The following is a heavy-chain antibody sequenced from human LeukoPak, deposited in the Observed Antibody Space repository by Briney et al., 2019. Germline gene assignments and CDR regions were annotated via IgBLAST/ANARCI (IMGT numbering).Heavy chain of an antibody. Sequence: PSETLSLTCAVYGGSFSGYYWSWIRQPPGKGLEWIGEINHSGSTNYNPSLKSRVTISVDTSKNQFSLKLSAVTAADTAVYYCARKEGDIWGQGTLVTVSS. V-gene: IGHV4-34*01. CDR3: ARKEGDI. CDR2: INHSGST. CDR1: GGSFSGYY. J-gene: IGHJ4*02. D-gene: IGHD3-9*01.